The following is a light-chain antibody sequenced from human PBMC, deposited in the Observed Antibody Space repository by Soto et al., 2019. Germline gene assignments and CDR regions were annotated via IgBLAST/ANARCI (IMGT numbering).Light chain of an antibody. V-gene: IGKV1-5*03. CDR2: KAS. Sequence: DIQMTQSPSTLSGSVGDRVTITCRASQTISSWLAWYQQKPGKAPKLLIYKASTLKSGVPSRFSGSGSGTEFTLTISSLQPEDFATYYCQQSYSLWTFGQGTKVDIK. J-gene: IGKJ1*01. CDR3: QQSYSLWT. CDR1: QTISSW.